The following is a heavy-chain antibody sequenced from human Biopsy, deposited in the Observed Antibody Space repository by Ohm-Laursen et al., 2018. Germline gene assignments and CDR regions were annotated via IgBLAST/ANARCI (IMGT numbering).Heavy chain of an antibody. CDR1: GDSISSYY. J-gene: IGHJ2*01. CDR2: VYYTGST. V-gene: IGHV4-59*01. Sequence: GTLSLTCVVSGDSISSYYWSWIRQPPGKGLQWIGYVYYTGSTDYNPSLQSRVTISVDTSKNHFSLRLRSVAPADTAIYYCARDRGYYSDRTVPGYFDLWGRGTLVTVSS. CDR3: ARDRGYYSDRTVPGYFDL. D-gene: IGHD3-22*01.